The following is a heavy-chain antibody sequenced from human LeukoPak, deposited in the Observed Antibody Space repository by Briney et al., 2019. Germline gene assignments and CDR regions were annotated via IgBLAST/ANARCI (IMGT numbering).Heavy chain of an antibody. CDR3: AREQYYYDSSGYSPFDY. CDR1: GGTFSSYA. V-gene: IGHV1-69*04. CDR2: IIPILGIA. J-gene: IGHJ4*02. D-gene: IGHD3-22*01. Sequence: ASVKVSCKASGGTFSSYAISWVRQAPGQGLEWMGRIIPILGIANYAQKFQGRVTITADKSTSTAYMELSSLRSEDTAVYYCAREQYYYDSSGYSPFDYWGQGTLVTVSS.